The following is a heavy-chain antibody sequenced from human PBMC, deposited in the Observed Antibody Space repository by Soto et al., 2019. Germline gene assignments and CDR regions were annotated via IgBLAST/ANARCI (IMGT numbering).Heavy chain of an antibody. CDR3: ARLVWTRAADYFDY. D-gene: IGHD1-1*01. CDR2: ISNSGGST. J-gene: IGHJ4*01. CDR1: GFTFSSYA. V-gene: IGHV3-23*01. Sequence: GGSLRLSCAASGFTFSSYAMSWVRQAPGKGLDWVSTISNSGGSTYYADSVKGRFTISRDNSKDTVYLQMNSLRAEDTAVYYCARLVWTRAADYFDYWGHGTLVTVSS.